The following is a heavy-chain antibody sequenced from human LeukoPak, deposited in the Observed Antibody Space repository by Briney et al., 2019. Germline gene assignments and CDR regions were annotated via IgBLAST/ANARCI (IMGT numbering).Heavy chain of an antibody. J-gene: IGHJ4*02. CDR2: INHSGST. CDR3: ARSVGRIVVVPAAIRGYFDH. V-gene: IGHV4-34*01. Sequence: SETLSLTCAVYGGSFSGYYWSWIRQPPGKGLEWIGEINHSGSTNYNPSLKSRVTISVDTSKNQFSLKLSSVTAADTAVYYCARSVGRIVVVPAAIRGYFDHWGQGTLVTVSS. CDR1: GGSFSGYY. D-gene: IGHD2-2*01.